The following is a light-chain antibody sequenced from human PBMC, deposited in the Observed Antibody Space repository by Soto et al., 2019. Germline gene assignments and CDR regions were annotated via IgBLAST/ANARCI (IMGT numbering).Light chain of an antibody. CDR3: QQYGNSPNT. V-gene: IGKV3-20*01. CDR2: GAS. J-gene: IGKJ5*01. CDR1: QSVTSNY. Sequence: EIVLTQSPGTLSLSPGQRATLSCRASQSVTSNYLAWYQQKPGQAPRLLIYGASSRATGIPDRFSGSGSGTDFILTISRLEAEDFVVYYCQQYGNSPNTFGQGTRLEIK.